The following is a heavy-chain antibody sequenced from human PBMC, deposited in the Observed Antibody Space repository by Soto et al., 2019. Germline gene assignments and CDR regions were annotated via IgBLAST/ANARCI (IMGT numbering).Heavy chain of an antibody. D-gene: IGHD2-15*01. V-gene: IGHV3-30-3*01. J-gene: IGHJ4*02. CDR2: ISYDGSNK. Sequence: QVQLVESGGGVVQPGRSLRLSCAASGFTFSSYAMHWVRQAPGKGLEWVAVISYDGSNKYYADSVKGRFTISRDNSKNTLYLQMSSLRAEDTAVYYCARGSVAVGFDYWGQGTLVTVSS. CDR1: GFTFSSYA. CDR3: ARGSVAVGFDY.